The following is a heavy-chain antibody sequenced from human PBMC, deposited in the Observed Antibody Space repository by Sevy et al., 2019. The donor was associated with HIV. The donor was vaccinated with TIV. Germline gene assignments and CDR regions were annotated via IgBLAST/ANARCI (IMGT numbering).Heavy chain of an antibody. J-gene: IGHJ4*02. CDR2: IDPNSGGT. V-gene: IGHV1-2*02. Sequence: ASVKVFCKASGYTFTGYYMHWVRQAPGQGLEWMGWIDPNSGGTNYAQKFQGRVTMSTDTSISTAYMELSRLRSDDTALYYCSRSVYGSRTYLNDYWGQGTLVTVSS. D-gene: IGHD3-10*01. CDR1: GYTFTGYY. CDR3: SRSVYGSRTYLNDY.